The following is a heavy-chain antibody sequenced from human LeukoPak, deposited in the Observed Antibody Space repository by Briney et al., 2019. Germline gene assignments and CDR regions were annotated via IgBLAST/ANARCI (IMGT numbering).Heavy chain of an antibody. Sequence: GGSLRLSCAASGFTFSSSAMSWVRQAPGKGLYWVSGISGSGTGTYYADSVKGRFTISRDNSKNTLYLQMNSLRAEDTAVYYCAKEGGTGTRFDYWGQGTLVSVSS. V-gene: IGHV3-23*01. CDR1: GFTFSSSA. J-gene: IGHJ4*02. CDR2: ISGSGTGT. CDR3: AKEGGTGTRFDY. D-gene: IGHD1-7*01.